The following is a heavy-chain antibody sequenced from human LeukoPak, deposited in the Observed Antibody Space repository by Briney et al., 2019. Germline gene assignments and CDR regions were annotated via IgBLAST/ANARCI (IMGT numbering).Heavy chain of an antibody. J-gene: IGHJ6*02. CDR2: IYDSGST. V-gene: IGHV4-59*12. CDR1: GGSMRSYY. CDR3: ARGHACSSTSCYVPYYYYYGVDV. D-gene: IGHD2-2*01. Sequence: SETLSLTCVVSGGSMRSYYWAWIRQPPGKGLECIGYIYDSGSTNYNPSLKSRVTISVDTSKNLFSLKLSSVTAADTAVYYCARGHACSSTSCYVPYYYYYGVDVWGQGTTVTVSS.